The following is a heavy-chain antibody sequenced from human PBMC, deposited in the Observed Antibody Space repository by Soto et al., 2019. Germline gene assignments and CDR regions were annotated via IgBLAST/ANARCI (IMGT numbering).Heavy chain of an antibody. CDR1: GFTFSDYA. CDR2: VSHDGRNT. Sequence: VQLVESGGGVVQPGRSLRLSCAASGFTFSDYAMHWVRQAPGKGLEWVAVVSHDGRNTHYADSVKGRFTISRASSKNTVSLEMTSLRAEDKAVYYCAKGGRQWLVTSDFNYWGQGALVTVSS. J-gene: IGHJ4*02. D-gene: IGHD6-19*01. V-gene: IGHV3-30*18. CDR3: AKGGRQWLVTSDFNY.